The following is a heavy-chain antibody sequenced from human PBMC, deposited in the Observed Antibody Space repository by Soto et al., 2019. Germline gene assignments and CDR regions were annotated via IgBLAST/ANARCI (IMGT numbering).Heavy chain of an antibody. CDR1: GFTLSSSE. CDR2: VGSSGNTK. Sequence: EVQLVESGGGLEQPGGSLRLSCAASGFTLSSSEMNWGRQAPGKGLEWVSYVGSSGNTKYYADSVKGRFTISRDNAKNSLYLQMNSVRAEDTTVYYCARGLEYYFKPGVFDIWGQGTMVTVSS. D-gene: IGHD1-26*01. J-gene: IGHJ3*02. CDR3: ARGLEYYFKPGVFDI. V-gene: IGHV3-48*03.